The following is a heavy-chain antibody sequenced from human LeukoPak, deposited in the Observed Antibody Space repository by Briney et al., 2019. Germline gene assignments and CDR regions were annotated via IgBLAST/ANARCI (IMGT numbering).Heavy chain of an antibody. J-gene: IGHJ6*03. CDR2: IYSGGST. D-gene: IGHD3-10*01. V-gene: IGHV3-66*01. CDR1: GGSISSYY. CDR3: ARDRALYYGSGTTIYYYYYMDV. Sequence: ETLSLTCTVSGGSISSYYWSWIRQAPGKGLEWVSVIYSGGSTYYADSVKGRFTISRDNSKNTLYLQMNSLRAEDTAVYYCARDRALYYGSGTTIYYYYYMDVWGKGTTVTISS.